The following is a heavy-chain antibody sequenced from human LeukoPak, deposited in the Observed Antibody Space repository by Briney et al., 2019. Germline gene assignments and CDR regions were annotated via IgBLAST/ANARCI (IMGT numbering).Heavy chain of an antibody. CDR2: INHSGST. CDR1: GGSFSGYY. CDR3: ASGQWLVRTNWFDP. Sequence: SETLSLTCAVYGGSFSGYYWSWIRQPPGKGLEWIGEINHSGSTNYNPSLKSRVTISVDTSKNQFSLKLSSVTAADTAVYYCASGQWLVRTNWFDPWGQGTLVTVSS. V-gene: IGHV4-34*01. J-gene: IGHJ5*02. D-gene: IGHD6-19*01.